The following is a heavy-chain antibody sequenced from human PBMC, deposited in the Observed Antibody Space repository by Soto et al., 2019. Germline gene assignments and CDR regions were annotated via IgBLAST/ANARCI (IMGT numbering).Heavy chain of an antibody. D-gene: IGHD1-1*01. CDR3: VRESTTSGPNWFDT. CDR2: IYHSGST. Sequence: LSLTCSVPGGSINSGRSSWNWIRQSPGKGLEWIAYIYHSGSTYYNPSLKSRVTISVDRSENQFSLKLTSVTAADTAVYYCVRESTTSGPNWFDTWGPGILVTV. V-gene: IGHV4-30-2*06. CDR1: GGSINSGRSS. J-gene: IGHJ5*02.